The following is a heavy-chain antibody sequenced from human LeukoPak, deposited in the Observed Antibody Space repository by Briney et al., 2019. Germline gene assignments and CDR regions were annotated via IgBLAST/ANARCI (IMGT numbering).Heavy chain of an antibody. Sequence: SETLSLTCTVSGGSISSHYWTRIRQPPGKGLEWIGYVYYSGSTDYNPSLKSRVTISVDTSKNQFSLKLSSVTAADTAVYYCARGGWTQDSWGQGTLVTVSS. J-gene: IGHJ4*02. CDR3: ARGGWTQDS. D-gene: IGHD6-19*01. V-gene: IGHV4-59*11. CDR1: GGSISSHY. CDR2: VYYSGST.